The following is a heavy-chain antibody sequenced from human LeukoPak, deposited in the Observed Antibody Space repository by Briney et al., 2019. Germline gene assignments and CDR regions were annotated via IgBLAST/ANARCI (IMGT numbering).Heavy chain of an antibody. D-gene: IGHD3-16*01. Sequence: PSETLSLTCAVSGGSISSGGYSWSWIRQPPGKGLEWIGYIYHSGSTYYNPSLKSRVTISVDRSKNQFSLKLSSVTAADTAVYYCARAFRARAFDYWGQGTLVTVSS. CDR3: ARAFRARAFDY. V-gene: IGHV4-30-2*01. CDR2: IYHSGST. CDR1: GGSISSGGYS. J-gene: IGHJ4*02.